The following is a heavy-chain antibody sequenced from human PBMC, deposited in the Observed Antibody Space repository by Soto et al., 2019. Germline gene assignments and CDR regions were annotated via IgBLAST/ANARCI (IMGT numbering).Heavy chain of an antibody. CDR2: TYYRSKWYN. CDR1: GDSVSSNSAA. J-gene: IGHJ6*02. Sequence: SQTLSLTCAISGDSVSSNSAAWNWIRQSPSRGLEWLGRTYYRSKWYNDYAVSVKSRITINPDTSKNQFSLQLNSVTPEDTAVYYCARDGNNWNAGPLYYYGMDVWGQGTTVTVSS. CDR3: ARDGNNWNAGPLYYYGMDV. V-gene: IGHV6-1*01. D-gene: IGHD1-1*01.